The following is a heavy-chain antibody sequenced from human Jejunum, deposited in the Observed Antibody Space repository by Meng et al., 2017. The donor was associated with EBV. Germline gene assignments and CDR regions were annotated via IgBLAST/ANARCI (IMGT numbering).Heavy chain of an antibody. V-gene: IGHV1-3*04. CDR1: GYTFNSYA. Sequence: QVQLVQAGAEVKEPGASVKVSCKASGYTFNSYAIHWVRQAPGQRLEWMGWIHTDNGGTKYSQEFQDRVTITRDTSASTAYMEISSLRSEDTAVYYCVKKGTRLTTHGYHFDYWDQGTLVTVSS. CDR2: IHTDNGGT. D-gene: IGHD2-15*01. J-gene: IGHJ4*02. CDR3: VKKGTRLTTHGYHFDY.